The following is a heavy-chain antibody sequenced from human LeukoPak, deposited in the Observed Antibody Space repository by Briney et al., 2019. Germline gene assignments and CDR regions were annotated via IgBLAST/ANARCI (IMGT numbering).Heavy chain of an antibody. CDR3: ARSASMVRGPWGFDY. Sequence: GGSLRLSCTVSGFTFSSYTLNWVRQAPGKGLEWVSSVSSRSTYIYYADSVKGRFTISRDNAKNSLYLQMNSLRAEDTAVYYCARSASMVRGPWGFDYWGQGTLVTVSS. J-gene: IGHJ4*02. CDR2: VSSRSTYI. CDR1: GFTFSSYT. V-gene: IGHV3-21*04. D-gene: IGHD3-10*01.